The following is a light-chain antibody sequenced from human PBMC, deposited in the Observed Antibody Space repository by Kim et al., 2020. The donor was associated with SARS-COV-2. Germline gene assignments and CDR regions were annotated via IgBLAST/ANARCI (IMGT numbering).Light chain of an antibody. V-gene: IGLV1-44*01. CDR3: AVWDDSLKQGV. Sequence: QSVLTQPPSASGTPGQRVTISCSGSSSNIGSNNVVWYQQLPGAAPNLLIYSNNQRPSGIPDRFSDSRSGTSASLAISGLQSGDEADYYCAVWDDSLKQGVFGGGTQLTVL. CDR2: SNN. J-gene: IGLJ3*02. CDR1: SSNIGSNN.